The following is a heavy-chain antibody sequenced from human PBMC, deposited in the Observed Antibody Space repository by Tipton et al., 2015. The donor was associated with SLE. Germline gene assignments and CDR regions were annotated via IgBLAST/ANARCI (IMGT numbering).Heavy chain of an antibody. J-gene: IGHJ3*02. Sequence: SLRLSCAASGFPFSDYHMNWVRQAPGKGLEWVSRFTSTTRTIYYADSVKGRFTTSRDNAKNSLYLQMNNLRAEDTAVYYCAGEGHGYCTNGVCIEDVLHIWGQGTMVTVSS. D-gene: IGHD2-8*01. CDR3: AGEGHGYCTNGVCIEDVLHI. CDR2: FTSTTRTI. V-gene: IGHV3-48*01. CDR1: GFPFSDYH.